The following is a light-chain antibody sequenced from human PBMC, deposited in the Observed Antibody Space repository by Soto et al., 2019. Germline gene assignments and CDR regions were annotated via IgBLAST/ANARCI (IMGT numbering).Light chain of an antibody. J-gene: IGLJ2*01. CDR2: DVS. Sequence: QSALTQTASVSGSPGQSITISCTGTSSDVGGYRYVSWYQQHPVKVPKLIIYDVSNRPSGISDRFSGSKSANTASLTISGLQAEDEADYYCSSYTSTSAYVVFGGGTKLTVL. CDR3: SSYTSTSAYVV. V-gene: IGLV2-14*01. CDR1: SSDVGGYRY.